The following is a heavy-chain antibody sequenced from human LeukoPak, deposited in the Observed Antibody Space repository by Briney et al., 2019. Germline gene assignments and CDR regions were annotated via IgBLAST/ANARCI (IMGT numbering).Heavy chain of an antibody. V-gene: IGHV3-9*01. CDR2: ISWNSGSI. D-gene: IGHD3-9*01. CDR1: GFTFDDYA. J-gene: IGHJ6*03. Sequence: PGRSLRLSCAASGFTFDDYAMHWVRQAPGKGREWVSGISWNSGSIGYADSVKGRFTISRDNAKNSLYLQMNSLRAEDTALYYCAKGSYYDILTGSMDVWGKGTTVTVSS. CDR3: AKGSYYDILTGSMDV.